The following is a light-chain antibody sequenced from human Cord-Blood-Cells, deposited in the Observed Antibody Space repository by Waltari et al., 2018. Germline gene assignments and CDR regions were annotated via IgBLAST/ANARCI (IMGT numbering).Light chain of an antibody. CDR3: QQYNSYPIT. Sequence: DIQMTQSPSTLSASVGDTATITCRASQSISSWLAWYQQKPGKAPKLLIYDASSLESGVPSRFSGSGSGTEFTLTISSLQPDDFATYYCQQYNSYPITFGQGTRLEIK. J-gene: IGKJ5*01. CDR1: QSISSW. CDR2: DAS. V-gene: IGKV1-5*01.